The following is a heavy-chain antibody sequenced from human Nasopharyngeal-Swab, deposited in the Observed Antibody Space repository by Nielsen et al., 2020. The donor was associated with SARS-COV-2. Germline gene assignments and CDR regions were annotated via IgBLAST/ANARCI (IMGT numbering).Heavy chain of an antibody. J-gene: IGHJ6*03. Sequence: GGSLRLSCAGSGFTFGSFGRTWVRQAPGKGLEWVSYISPSSGYIYYAESLKGRITISRDNGKNSVYLLMKSLRADDTAVYFCARQDRFYYYLDVWGKGTTVTVSS. CDR3: ARQDRFYYYLDV. CDR2: ISPSSGYI. CDR1: GFTFGSFG. V-gene: IGHV3-21*01. D-gene: IGHD3-3*01.